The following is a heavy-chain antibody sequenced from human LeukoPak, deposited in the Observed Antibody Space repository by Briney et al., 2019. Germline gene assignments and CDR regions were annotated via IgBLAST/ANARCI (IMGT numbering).Heavy chain of an antibody. CDR1: GGSISNTNW. J-gene: IGHJ4*02. CDR3: AREGGPYRPLDY. Sequence: PSETLSLTCGVSGGSISNTNWWTWFRQPPGKGLEWIGEGNLQGSTNYNPSLKSRAAISVDKSENHISLKLTSVTAADTAVYYCAREGGPYRPLDYSGQGTLVTVAS. CDR2: GNLQGST. V-gene: IGHV4-4*02.